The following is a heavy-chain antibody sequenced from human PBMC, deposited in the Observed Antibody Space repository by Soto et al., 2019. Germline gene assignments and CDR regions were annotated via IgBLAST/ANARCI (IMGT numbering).Heavy chain of an antibody. D-gene: IGHD4-17*01. CDR1: GFSLSTSGVG. J-gene: IGHJ3*02. CDR2: IYWNDDK. Sequence: QITLKESGPTLVKPTQTLTLTCTFSGFSLSTSGVGVGWIRQPPGKALEWLALIYWNDDKRYSPSLKSRLTITKDTSKNQVVLTMTNMDPVDTATYYCAHRTTVTFTFDIWGQGTMVTVSS. V-gene: IGHV2-5*01. CDR3: AHRTTVTFTFDI.